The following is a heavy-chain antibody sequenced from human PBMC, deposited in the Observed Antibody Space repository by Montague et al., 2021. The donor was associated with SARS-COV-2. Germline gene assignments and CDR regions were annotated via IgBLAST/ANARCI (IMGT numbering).Heavy chain of an antibody. CDR2: ISYDGSKK. CDR1: GFTFNNYA. J-gene: IGHJ1*01. D-gene: IGHD6-19*01. Sequence: SLRLSCAGSGFTFNNYAIHCVRQAPGKGLEWVAVISYDGSKKDYADSVKGRFTISRDNSKNTLYLQMNSLRVEDTAIYFCAIGRGYTSGWYEFFEHWGQGTLVTVSS. CDR3: AIGRGYTSGWYEFFEH. V-gene: IGHV3-30*04.